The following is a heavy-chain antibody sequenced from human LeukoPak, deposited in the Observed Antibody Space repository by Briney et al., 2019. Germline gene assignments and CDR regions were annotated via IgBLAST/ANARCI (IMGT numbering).Heavy chain of an antibody. CDR2: ISGSGGST. Sequence: GGSLRLSCAASGFTFSSYAMSWVRQAPGKGQEWVSAISGSGGSTYYADSVKGRFTISRDNSKNTLYLQMNSLRAEDTAIYYCAKMYCSSTSCYTGTVLDYWGQGTLVTVSS. V-gene: IGHV3-23*01. CDR1: GFTFSSYA. D-gene: IGHD2-2*01. J-gene: IGHJ4*02. CDR3: AKMYCSSTSCYTGTVLDY.